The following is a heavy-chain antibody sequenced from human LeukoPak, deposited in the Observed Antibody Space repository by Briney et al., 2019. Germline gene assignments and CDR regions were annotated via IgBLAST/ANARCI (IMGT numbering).Heavy chain of an antibody. D-gene: IGHD2/OR15-2a*01. V-gene: IGHV3-66*02. CDR2: IYSGGST. CDR1: GFTVSSNY. CDR3: ATDLVYAGIPANYYMDV. Sequence: GGSLRLSCAASGFTVSSNYMSWVRQAPGKGLEWVAVIYSGGSTYYADSVKARFTISRDNSKTTLYLQMNSLSAEDTAAYYCATDLVYAGIPANYYMDVWGKGTTVTVSS. J-gene: IGHJ6*03.